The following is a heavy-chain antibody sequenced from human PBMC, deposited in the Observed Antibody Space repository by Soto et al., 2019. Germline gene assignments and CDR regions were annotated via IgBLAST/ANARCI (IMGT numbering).Heavy chain of an antibody. CDR1: GGSFSGYY. J-gene: IGHJ6*02. CDR3: ARGSRVKIPAASGRDYYYHGLDV. D-gene: IGHD6-25*01. CDR2: INHRGST. V-gene: IGHV4-34*01. Sequence: QVQLQQWGAGLLKPSETLSLTCAVYGGSFSGYYWSWIRQPPGKGLEWIGEINHRGSTNYNPSLKRRVTRSVDTSKNQFSLKLNSVTPADTAVYYCARGSRVKIPAASGRDYYYHGLDVWGQGTAVTVSS.